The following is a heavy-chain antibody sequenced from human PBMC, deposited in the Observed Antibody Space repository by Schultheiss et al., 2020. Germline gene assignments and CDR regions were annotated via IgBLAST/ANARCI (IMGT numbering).Heavy chain of an antibody. J-gene: IGHJ5*02. D-gene: IGHD1-1*01. Sequence: SSVKVSCKASGGTFSNYVISWVRQAPGQGLEWMGGIIPIFGTANYAQKFQGRVTMTTDTSTSTAYMELRSLRSDDTAVYYCAREYPSATYGSWFDPWGQGTLVNVSS. CDR3: AREYPSATYGSWFDP. CDR1: GGTFSNYV. CDR2: IIPIFGTA. V-gene: IGHV1-69*05.